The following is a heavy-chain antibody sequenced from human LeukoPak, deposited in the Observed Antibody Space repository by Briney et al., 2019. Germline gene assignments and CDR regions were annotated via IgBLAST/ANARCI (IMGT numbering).Heavy chain of an antibody. D-gene: IGHD3-22*01. V-gene: IGHV3-74*01. CDR1: GFTFSSYW. J-gene: IGHJ4*02. CDR3: TRAPSPYYYDTTGYLFDY. CDR2: INSDGSST. Sequence: GGYLRLSCAASGFTFSSYWMHWVRQAPGKGLVWVSRINSDGSSTSYADSVKGRFTISRDNAKNTLYLQMNSLRAEDTAVYYCTRAPSPYYYDTTGYLFDYWGQGSLVTVSS.